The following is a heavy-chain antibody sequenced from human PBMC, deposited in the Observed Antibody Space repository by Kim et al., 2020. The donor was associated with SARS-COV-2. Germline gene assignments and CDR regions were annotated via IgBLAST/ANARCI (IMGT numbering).Heavy chain of an antibody. CDR2: IDPSDSYT. Sequence: GESLKISCKGSGYSFTSYWISWVRQMPGKGLEWMGRIDPSDSYTNYSPSFQGHVTISADKSISTAYLQWSSLKASDTAMYYCAIPRIAPITIFAPGFAFDIWGQGTMVTVSS. CDR1: GYSFTSYW. J-gene: IGHJ3*02. CDR3: AIPRIAPITIFAPGFAFDI. D-gene: IGHD3-3*01. V-gene: IGHV5-10-1*01.